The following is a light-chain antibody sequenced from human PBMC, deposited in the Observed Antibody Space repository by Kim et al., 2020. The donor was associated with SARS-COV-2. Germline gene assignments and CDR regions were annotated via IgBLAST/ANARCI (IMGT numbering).Light chain of an antibody. CDR2: DVT. J-gene: IGLJ3*02. Sequence: GQSVTISCAGTTSDVGGYYYVSWYQQHPGKAPKLVIYDVTKRPSGVPDRCSGSKSGNTASLTISGLHADDEADYYCSSYAGGYTWVFGEGTQLTVL. CDR1: TSDVGGYYY. CDR3: SSYAGGYTWV. V-gene: IGLV2-11*03.